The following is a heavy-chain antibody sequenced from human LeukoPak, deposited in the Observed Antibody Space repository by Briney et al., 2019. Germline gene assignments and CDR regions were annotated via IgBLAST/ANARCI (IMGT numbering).Heavy chain of an antibody. CDR2: ISSSSSTM. D-gene: IGHD2-21*02. J-gene: IGHJ3*02. Sequence: GGSLRLSCAASGFTFSDYSMNWVRQAPGKGLEWVSYISSSSSTMYYADSVKGRFTISRDNAKNSLYLQMNSLRDEDTAVYYCAREPRYCGGDCGAFDIWGQGTMVTVSS. V-gene: IGHV3-48*02. CDR1: GFTFSDYS. CDR3: AREPRYCGGDCGAFDI.